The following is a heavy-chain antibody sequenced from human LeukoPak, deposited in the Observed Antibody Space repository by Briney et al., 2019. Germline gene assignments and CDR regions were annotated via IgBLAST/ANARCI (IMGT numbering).Heavy chain of an antibody. V-gene: IGHV3-20*04. CDR2: INWNGGST. CDR3: ARQTADILTGYYYFDY. CDR1: GFTFSSYA. J-gene: IGHJ4*02. D-gene: IGHD3-9*01. Sequence: GGSLRLSCAASGFTFSSYAMSWVRQAPGKGLEWVSGINWNGGSTGYADSVKGRFTISRDNAKNSLYLQMNSLRAEDTALYYCARQTADILTGYYYFDYWGQGTLVTVSS.